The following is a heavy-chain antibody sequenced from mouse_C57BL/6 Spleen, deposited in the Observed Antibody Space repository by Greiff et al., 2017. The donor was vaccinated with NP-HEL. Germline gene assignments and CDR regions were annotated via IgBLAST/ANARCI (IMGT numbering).Heavy chain of an antibody. Sequence: EVKVVESGEGLVKPGGSLKLSCAASGFTFSSYAMSWVRQTPEKRLEWVAYISSGGDYIYYADTVKGRFTISRDNARNTLYLQMSSLKSEDTAMYYCTRDGYLYFDYWGQGTTLTVSS. J-gene: IGHJ2*01. CDR1: GFTFSSYA. CDR3: TRDGYLYFDY. D-gene: IGHD2-3*01. CDR2: ISSGGDYI. V-gene: IGHV5-9-1*02.